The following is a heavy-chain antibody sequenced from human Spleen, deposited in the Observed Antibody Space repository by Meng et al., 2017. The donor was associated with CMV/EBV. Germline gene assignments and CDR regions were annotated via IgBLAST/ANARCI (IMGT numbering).Heavy chain of an antibody. Sequence: SETLSLTCTVSGVSISRSSYYWGWIRQPPGKGLVWIGSMYYRGSTYYNPSLKSRVTISVDTSKNQFSLKLSSVTAADTAVYYCASLLRAGGYYYGMDVWGQGTTVTVSS. CDR3: ASLLRAGGYYYGMDV. J-gene: IGHJ6*02. D-gene: IGHD4-23*01. CDR2: MYYRGST. CDR1: GVSISRSSYY. V-gene: IGHV4-39*07.